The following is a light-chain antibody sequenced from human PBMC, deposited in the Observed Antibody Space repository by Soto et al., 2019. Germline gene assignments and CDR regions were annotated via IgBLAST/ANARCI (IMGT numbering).Light chain of an antibody. CDR1: QSLLYNNKYNY. Sequence: EIVMTQSPLTLPVTPGEPASISCRSSQSLLYNNKYNYLDCYVQKQGQSPQLLIYFGSNRAPGVHDRFSGSGSGTDFTLKINRVEAEDVGTYYCMQALKSLTFGQGTRLEI. CDR2: FGS. V-gene: IGKV2-28*01. J-gene: IGKJ5*01. CDR3: MQALKSLT.